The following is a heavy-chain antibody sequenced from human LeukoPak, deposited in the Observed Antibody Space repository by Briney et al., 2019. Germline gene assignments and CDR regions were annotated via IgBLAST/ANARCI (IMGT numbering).Heavy chain of an antibody. CDR1: GFSLSTSGVG. CDR3: AHSFGEVLWFGEAADDAFDI. Sequence: SGPTLVKPTQTLTLTCTFSGFSLSTSGVGVGWIRQPPGKALEWLALIYWNDDKRYSPSLKSRLTITKDTSKNQVVLTMTNMDPVDTATYYCAHSFGEVLWFGEAADDAFDIWGQGTMVTVSS. J-gene: IGHJ3*02. V-gene: IGHV2-5*01. D-gene: IGHD3-10*01. CDR2: IYWNDDK.